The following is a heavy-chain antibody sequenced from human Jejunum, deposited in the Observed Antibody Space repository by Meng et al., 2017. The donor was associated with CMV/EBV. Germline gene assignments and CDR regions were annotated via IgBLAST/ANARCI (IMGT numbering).Heavy chain of an antibody. J-gene: IGHJ4*02. CDR1: GGSVSGHY. Sequence: QVGAGAAGPAETLSLPCACYGGSVSGHYWSWTRQTPGKGLEWIGEMNPSGVTIYNPSLKGRVTISVDTSKNQFSLKLTSVTAADTALYYCARELGYCSGGNCYGGTFDYWGQGTLVTVSS. CDR3: ARELGYCSGGNCYGGTFDY. V-gene: IGHV4-34*02. CDR2: MNPSGVT. D-gene: IGHD2-15*01.